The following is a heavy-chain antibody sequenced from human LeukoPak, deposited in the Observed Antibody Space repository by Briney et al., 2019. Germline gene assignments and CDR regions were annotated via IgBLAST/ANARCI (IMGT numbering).Heavy chain of an antibody. V-gene: IGHV3-23*01. J-gene: IGHJ5*01. Sequence: GGSLRLSCAASGFNFYNYAMSWVRQAPGKGLEWLSGISASGGTTYYADSVKGRFPISRDNSKNTLYLQMNSLRAEDTAVFHCAKSSLLEWLSRQSWFDSWGQGTQVTVSS. CDR3: AKSSLLEWLSRQSWFDS. CDR2: ISASGGTT. D-gene: IGHD3-3*01. CDR1: GFNFYNYA.